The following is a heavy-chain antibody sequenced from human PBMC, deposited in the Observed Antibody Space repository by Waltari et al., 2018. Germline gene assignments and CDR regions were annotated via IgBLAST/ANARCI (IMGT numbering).Heavy chain of an antibody. CDR3: AREVTSGYYAPTGVRWFDT. CDR1: GGTFRSYA. CDR2: IMPSLCIS. D-gene: IGHD4-17*01. V-gene: IGHV1-69*04. J-gene: IGHJ5*02. Sequence: QVQLVQSGAEVKKPGSSVKVSCTASGGTFRSYAISWVRQAPGQGLEWIVTIMPSLCISNYAQRSQGRLTITADESTRTASVELSSLRSWDTAGDYCAREVTSGYYAPTGVRWFDTWVQGTLVTVSS.